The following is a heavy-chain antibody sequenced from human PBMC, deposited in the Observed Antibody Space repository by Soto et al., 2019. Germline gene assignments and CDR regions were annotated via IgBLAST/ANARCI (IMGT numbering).Heavy chain of an antibody. CDR3: AHLELKGYCSSTSCYGGHFFDY. CDR2: VSFDGSNK. J-gene: IGHJ4*02. D-gene: IGHD2-2*01. CDR1: GFTFSTHA. V-gene: IGHV3-30*14. Sequence: PGGSLRLSCAASGFTFSTHAMHWVRQAPGKGLECVAIVSFDGSNKYYADSVKGRFTISRDTSKNQVVPTMTNMDPVDTATYYCAHLELKGYCSSTSCYGGHFFDYWGQGTLVTVSS.